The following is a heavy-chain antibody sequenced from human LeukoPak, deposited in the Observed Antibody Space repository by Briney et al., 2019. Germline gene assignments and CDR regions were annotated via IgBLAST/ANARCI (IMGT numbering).Heavy chain of an antibody. V-gene: IGHV3-48*03. D-gene: IGHD2-8*01. Sequence: GSLRLSCATSGFTFSNYEMNWVRQAPGKGLEWISYLTTSGSTKYYADSVKGRFTISRDNAKNSLFLQMNSLRAEDTAVYYCARKNGHDFWGQGTLVTVSS. CDR3: ARKNGHDF. J-gene: IGHJ4*02. CDR1: GFTFSNYE. CDR2: LTTSGSTK.